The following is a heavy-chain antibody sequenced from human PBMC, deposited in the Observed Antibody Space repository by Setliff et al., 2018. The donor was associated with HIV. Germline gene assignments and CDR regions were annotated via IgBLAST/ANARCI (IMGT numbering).Heavy chain of an antibody. Sequence: SETLSLTCAVYGASFNAYFWTWIRQPPGKGLEWIGEVTQSGATNYNPSLKSRLTMSVDTSKNQFSLNLTSVTAADTAVYYCASTRDKYYDILTPAYYIDYWGHGTLVTVSS. CDR3: ASTRDKYYDILTPAYYIDY. CDR2: VTQSGAT. J-gene: IGHJ4*01. V-gene: IGHV4-34*01. D-gene: IGHD3-9*01. CDR1: GASFNAYF.